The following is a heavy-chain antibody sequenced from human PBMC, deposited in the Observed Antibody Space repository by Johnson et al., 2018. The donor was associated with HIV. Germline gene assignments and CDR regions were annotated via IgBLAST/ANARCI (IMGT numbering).Heavy chain of an antibody. D-gene: IGHD3-3*01. CDR2: ISYDGSKK. Sequence: QVQLVESGGGLVQPGGSLRLSCAASGFTFSTYTMHWVRQAPGKGLEWVALISYDGSKKYYADSVKGRFTISRDNSKDTLYLQMNTLRAEDTAVYYCARDPSITIVGVVNDDTRQNAFDIWGQGTMVTVSS. V-gene: IGHV3-30*04. CDR3: ARDPSITIVGVVNDDTRQNAFDI. J-gene: IGHJ3*02. CDR1: GFTFSTYT.